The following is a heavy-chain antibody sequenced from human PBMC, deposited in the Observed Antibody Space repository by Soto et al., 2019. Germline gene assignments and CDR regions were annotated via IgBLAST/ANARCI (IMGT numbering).Heavy chain of an antibody. D-gene: IGHD1-26*01. CDR2: IIPIFGTA. CDR3: ARVVGATRYYYYGMDV. V-gene: IGHV1-69*01. CDR1: GGTFSSYA. Sequence: QVPLVQSGAEVKKPGSSVKVSCKASGGTFSSYAISWVRQAPGQGLEWMGGIIPIFGTANYAQKFQGRVTITADESTSTCYMELSSLRSEDTAVYYCARVVGATRYYYYGMDVWGQGTTVTVSS. J-gene: IGHJ6*02.